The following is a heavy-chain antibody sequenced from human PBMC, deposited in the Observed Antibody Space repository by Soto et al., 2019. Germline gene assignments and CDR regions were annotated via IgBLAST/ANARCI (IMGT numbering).Heavy chain of an antibody. V-gene: IGHV1-2*04. J-gene: IGHJ3*02. Sequence: ASVKVSCKASGYTFTGYYMHWVRQAPGQGLEWMGWINPNSGGTNYAQKFQGWVTMTRDTSISTAYMELSRLRSDDTAVYYCATHHFNLTGDAFDIWGQGTMVTVSS. CDR3: ATHHFNLTGDAFDI. CDR1: GYTFTGYY. CDR2: INPNSGGT. D-gene: IGHD7-27*01.